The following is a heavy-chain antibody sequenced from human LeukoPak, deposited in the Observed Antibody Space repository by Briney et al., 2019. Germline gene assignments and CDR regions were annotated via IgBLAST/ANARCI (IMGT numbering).Heavy chain of an antibody. D-gene: IGHD2-15*01. Sequence: SVKVSCKASGGTFSSYAISWVRQAPGQGLEWMGRIIPILGIANYAQKFQGRVTITADKSTSTAYMELSILRSEDTAVYYCARGYCSGGSCYWPFDYWGQGTLVTVSS. V-gene: IGHV1-69*04. CDR1: GGTFSSYA. J-gene: IGHJ4*02. CDR3: ARGYCSGGSCYWPFDY. CDR2: IIPILGIA.